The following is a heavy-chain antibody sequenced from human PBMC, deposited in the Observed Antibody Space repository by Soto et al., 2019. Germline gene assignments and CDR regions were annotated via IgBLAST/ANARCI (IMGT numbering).Heavy chain of an antibody. CDR2: INHSGST. D-gene: IGHD3-9*01. V-gene: IGHV4-34*01. Sequence: SETLSLTYAVYGGSFSGYYWSWIRQPPGKGLEWIGEINHSGSTNYNPSLKSRVTISVDTSKNQFSLKLSSVTAADTAVYYCARGRHILTGYYRDLNYGMDVWGQGTTVTVSS. CDR3: ARGRHILTGYYRDLNYGMDV. CDR1: GGSFSGYY. J-gene: IGHJ6*02.